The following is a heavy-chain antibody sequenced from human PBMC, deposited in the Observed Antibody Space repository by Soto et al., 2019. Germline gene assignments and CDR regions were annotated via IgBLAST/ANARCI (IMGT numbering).Heavy chain of an antibody. CDR1: GFTFSNAW. J-gene: IGHJ4*02. CDR3: TTTKGRLEPPTNDF. D-gene: IGHD2-8*01. V-gene: IGHV3-15*01. Sequence: EVQLVESGGGWVKPGGSLRLSGAGSGFTFSNAWMCWVRRAPGKGLAWVGRIKSDAYGGAIDYAEPVKGRFTISRDDSKNTLFLQMNNLRAEDTAVYSCTTTKGRLEPPTNDFWGQGTPVIVSS. CDR2: IKSDAYGGAI.